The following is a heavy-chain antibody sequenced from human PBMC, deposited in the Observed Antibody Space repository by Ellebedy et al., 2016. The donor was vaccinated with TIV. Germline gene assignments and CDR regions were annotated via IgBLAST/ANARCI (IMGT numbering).Heavy chain of an antibody. V-gene: IGHV3-48*04. Sequence: PGGSLRPSCAASRFPFSTYSMNWVRQAPGKGLEWVSYIGSTITTIYYADSVKGRFTISRDNAKNSLYLQMNSLRAEDTAVYYCARGGGSRLNYAIDIWGPGTMVTVSS. J-gene: IGHJ3*02. D-gene: IGHD3-10*01. CDR2: IGSTITTI. CDR1: RFPFSTYS. CDR3: ARGGGSRLNYAIDI.